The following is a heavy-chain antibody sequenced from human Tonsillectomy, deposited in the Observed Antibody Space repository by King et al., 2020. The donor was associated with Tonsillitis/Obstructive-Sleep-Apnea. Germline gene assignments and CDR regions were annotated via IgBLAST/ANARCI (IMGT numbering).Heavy chain of an antibody. J-gene: IGHJ4*02. Sequence: VQLQQWGAGLLKPSETLSLTCAVYDGSFSGYYWSWIRQPPGKGLEWIGEINHSGSINYNPSLKSRVTISVDTSKNQFSLNLTSVTAADTAVYYCARFTYNDFWSGYYFDYWGQGTLVTVSS. CDR2: INHSGSI. CDR1: DGSFSGYY. D-gene: IGHD3-3*01. CDR3: ARFTYNDFWSGYYFDY. V-gene: IGHV4-34*01.